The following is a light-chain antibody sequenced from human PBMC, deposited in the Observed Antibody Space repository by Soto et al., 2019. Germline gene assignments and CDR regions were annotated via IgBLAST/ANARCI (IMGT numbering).Light chain of an antibody. CDR3: QQRSTWPLT. V-gene: IGKV3-11*01. CDR2: DAS. J-gene: IGKJ4*01. CDR1: QSRNSF. Sequence: EIVLTQSPATLSLSPGERATLSCRASQSRNSFLAWYQQKPGQAPRLLIYDASNRANGIPARFSGSGSGTDFTLTTSSLEPEDFAVYYCQQRSTWPLTFGGGTKVEIK.